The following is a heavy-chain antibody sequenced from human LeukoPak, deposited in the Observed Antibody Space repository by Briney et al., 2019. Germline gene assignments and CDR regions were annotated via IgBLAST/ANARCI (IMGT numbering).Heavy chain of an antibody. CDR2: IGSGDTT. CDR3: AKGGSGWYPGFDY. CDR1: GFTFSNYW. J-gene: IGHJ4*02. D-gene: IGHD6-19*01. V-gene: IGHV3-23*01. Sequence: PGGSLRLSCAASGFTFSNYWMSWVRQAPGKGLDWVSAIGSGDTTFYADFVKGRFTISRDNSKSMLSLQMSSLTAEDTAIYYCAKGGSGWYPGFDYWGQGILVTVSS.